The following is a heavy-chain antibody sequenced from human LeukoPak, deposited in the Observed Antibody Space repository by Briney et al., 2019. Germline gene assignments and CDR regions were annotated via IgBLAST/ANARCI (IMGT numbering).Heavy chain of an antibody. V-gene: IGHV1-69*06. CDR2: IIPIFGTA. D-gene: IGHD6-13*01. Sequence: SVNLSCKASGRTFSSYAISWVRQAPGQGLEWMGGIIPIFGTANYAQKFQGRVTITADKSTSTAYMELSSLRSEDTAVYYCARGGIAAAGTSVDYWGQGTLVTVSS. CDR1: GRTFSSYA. J-gene: IGHJ4*02. CDR3: ARGGIAAAGTSVDY.